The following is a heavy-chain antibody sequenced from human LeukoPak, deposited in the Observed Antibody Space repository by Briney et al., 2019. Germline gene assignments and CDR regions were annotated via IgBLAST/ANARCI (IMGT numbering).Heavy chain of an antibody. CDR2: IYSSGST. D-gene: IGHD3-10*01. J-gene: IGHJ6*03. Sequence: SETLSLTCSVSGDSISNYYWSWIRQSAGKGLEWIGRIYSSGSTDYNPSLKSRVSMSVDTSKNQFSLKLSSVTAADTAVYYCARGTLWFGESMDVWGKGTTVTISS. V-gene: IGHV4-4*07. CDR1: GDSISNYY. CDR3: ARGTLWFGESMDV.